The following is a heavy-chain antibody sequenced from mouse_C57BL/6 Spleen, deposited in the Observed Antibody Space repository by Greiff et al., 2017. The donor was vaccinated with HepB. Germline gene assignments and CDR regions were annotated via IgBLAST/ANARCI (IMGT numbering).Heavy chain of an antibody. Sequence: VQLQQSGPELVKPGASVKIPCKASGYTFTDYNMDWVKQSHGKSLEWIGDINPNNGGTIYNQKFKGKATLTVDKSSSTAYMELRSLTSEDTAVYYCARYYDYDEYFDVWGTGTTVTVSS. V-gene: IGHV1-18*01. J-gene: IGHJ1*03. CDR2: INPNNGGT. CDR3: ARYYDYDEYFDV. D-gene: IGHD2-4*01. CDR1: GYTFTDYN.